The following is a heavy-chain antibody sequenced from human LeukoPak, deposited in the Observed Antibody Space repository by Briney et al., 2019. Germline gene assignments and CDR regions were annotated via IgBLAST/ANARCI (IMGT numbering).Heavy chain of an antibody. D-gene: IGHD2-15*01. J-gene: IGHJ4*02. CDR1: GGTFSSYA. V-gene: IGHV1-69*13. CDR2: IIPIFGTA. CDR3: ARGLLDSPFDY. Sequence: GASVTVSCKASGGTFSSYAISWVRQAPGQRLEWMGGIIPIFGTANYAQKFQGRVTITADESTSTAYMELSSLRSEDTAVYYCARGLLDSPFDYWGQGTLVTVSS.